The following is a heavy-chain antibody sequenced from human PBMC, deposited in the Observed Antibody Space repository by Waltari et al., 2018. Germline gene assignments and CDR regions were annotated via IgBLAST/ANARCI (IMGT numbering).Heavy chain of an antibody. Sequence: EVQLVESGGGLVKPGGSLRLSCAASGFTFSSYSMNWVRPAPGKGREWVSSISSSSSYRYYADSVKGRFTISRDNAKNSLYLQMNSLRAEDTAVYYCARTRGLGAFDIWGQGTMVTVSS. CDR2: ISSSSSYR. D-gene: IGHD6-19*01. CDR3: ARTRGLGAFDI. CDR1: GFTFSSYS. J-gene: IGHJ3*02. V-gene: IGHV3-21*01.